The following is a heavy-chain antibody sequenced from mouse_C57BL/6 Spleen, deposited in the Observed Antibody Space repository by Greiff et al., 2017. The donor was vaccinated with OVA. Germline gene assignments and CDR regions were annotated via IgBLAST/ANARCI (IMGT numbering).Heavy chain of an antibody. Sequence: QVQLQQPGAELVKPGASVKLSCKASGYTFTSYWMQWVKQRPGQGLEWIGEIDPSDSYTNYNQKFKGKATLTVDTSSSTAYMQLSSLTSEDSAVYYCARKGDGYDYWGQGTTLTVSS. CDR1: GYTFTSYW. D-gene: IGHD2-3*01. CDR2: IDPSDSYT. V-gene: IGHV1-50*01. CDR3: ARKGDGYDY. J-gene: IGHJ2*01.